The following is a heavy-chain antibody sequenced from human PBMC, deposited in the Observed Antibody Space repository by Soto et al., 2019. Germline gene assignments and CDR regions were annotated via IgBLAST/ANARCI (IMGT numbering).Heavy chain of an antibody. CDR2: IYYNGNT. Sequence: ESLSLTCTVSGGSMNSHYLSWIRQPPGKGLEWIGYIYYNGNTNYNPSLKSRVTMSVDTSKNQFSLKLTSVTAADTAVYYCARDIGYYDDWGQGTLVTVSS. D-gene: IGHD3-22*01. CDR3: ARDIGYYDD. CDR1: GGSMNSHY. J-gene: IGHJ4*02. V-gene: IGHV4-59*11.